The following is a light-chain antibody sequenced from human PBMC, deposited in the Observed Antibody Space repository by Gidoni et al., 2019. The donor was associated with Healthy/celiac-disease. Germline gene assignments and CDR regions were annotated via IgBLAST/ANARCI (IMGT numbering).Light chain of an antibody. CDR1: QGISSY. CDR2: AAS. CDR3: LQRNSYPWT. J-gene: IGKJ1*01. Sequence: IPLTQSPSFLSASVGDRITITCRASQGISSYLAWYQQKPGKAPKLLIYAASTLQSGVPARFSGSGSGTEFTLTISSLQPEDFATYYCLQRNSYPWTFXXXTKVEIK. V-gene: IGKV1-9*01.